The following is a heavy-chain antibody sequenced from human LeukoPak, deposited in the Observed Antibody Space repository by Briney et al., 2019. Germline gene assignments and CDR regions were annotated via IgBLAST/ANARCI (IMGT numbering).Heavy chain of an antibody. CDR1: GFTVSTNY. V-gene: IGHV3-53*01. J-gene: IGHJ6*02. CDR3: ARDHYDGSLHYYGMDV. CDR2: IHSGGNT. Sequence: SGGSLRLSCTASGFTVSTNYMSWVRQAPGRGLEWVSIIHSGGNTYYADSVKGRFTISRDNSKNTLYLQMNSLRAEDTAVYYCARDHYDGSLHYYGMDVWGQGTTVTVSS. D-gene: IGHD3-16*01.